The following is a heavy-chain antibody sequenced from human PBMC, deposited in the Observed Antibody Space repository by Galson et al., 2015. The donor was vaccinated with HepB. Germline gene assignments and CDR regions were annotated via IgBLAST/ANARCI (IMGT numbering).Heavy chain of an antibody. CDR3: ARDATEGSYPYYFDY. D-gene: IGHD1-26*01. Sequence: SLRLSCAASGFTFSSYCMNWVRQAPGKGLEWISYICSSSSTIYYADSVKGRFTISRDNAKNSLYLQMNSLRDEDTAVYYWARDATEGSYPYYFDYWGQGTLVTVSS. V-gene: IGHV3-48*02. CDR1: GFTFSSYC. CDR2: ICSSSSTI. J-gene: IGHJ4*02.